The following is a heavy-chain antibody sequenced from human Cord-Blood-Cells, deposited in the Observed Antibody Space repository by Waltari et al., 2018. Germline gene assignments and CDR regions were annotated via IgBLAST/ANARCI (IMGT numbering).Heavy chain of an antibody. J-gene: IGHJ4*02. CDR2: IYSGGST. D-gene: IGHD3-10*01. CDR1: GFTVSSTY. Sequence: EVQLVETGGGLIQPGGSLRLSCAASGFTVSSTYMSWVRQAPGKGLECVSVIYSGGSTYYADSVKGRFTISRDNSKNTLYLQMNSLRAEDTAVYYCARGYYVSYFDYWGQGTLVTVSS. CDR3: ARGYYVSYFDY. V-gene: IGHV3-53*02.